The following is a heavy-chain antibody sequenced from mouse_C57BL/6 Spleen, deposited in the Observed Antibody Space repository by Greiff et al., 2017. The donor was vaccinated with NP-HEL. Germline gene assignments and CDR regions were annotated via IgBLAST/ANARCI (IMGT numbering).Heavy chain of an antibody. CDR1: GYTFTSYW. CDR2: IDPSDSYT. J-gene: IGHJ2*01. D-gene: IGHD1-1*01. V-gene: IGHV1-50*01. CDR3: ARGGSSYADY. Sequence: LKPGAELVKPGASVKLSCKASGYTFTSYWMQWVKQRPGQGLEWIGEIDPSDSYTNYNQKFKGKATLTVDTSSSTAYMQLSSLTSEDSAVYYCARGGSSYADYWGQGTTLTVSS.